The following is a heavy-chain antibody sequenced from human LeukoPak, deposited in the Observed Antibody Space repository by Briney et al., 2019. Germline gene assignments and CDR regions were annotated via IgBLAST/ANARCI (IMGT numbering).Heavy chain of an antibody. J-gene: IGHJ6*03. V-gene: IGHV4-59*01. CDR1: GGSISSYY. Sequence: PSETLSLTCTVSGGSISSYYWSWIRQPPGKGLEWIGYIYYSGSTNYNPSLKSRVTISVDTSKNQFSLKLSSVTAADTAVYYCARVGVGQLLHYYYYYMDVWGKGTTVTVSS. CDR3: ARVGVGQLLHYYYYYMDV. D-gene: IGHD6-25*01. CDR2: IYYSGST.